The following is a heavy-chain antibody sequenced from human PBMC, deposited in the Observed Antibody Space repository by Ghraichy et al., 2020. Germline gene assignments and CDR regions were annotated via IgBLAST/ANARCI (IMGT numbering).Heavy chain of an antibody. J-gene: IGHJ4*02. CDR3: ARASDGNGFYFDY. Sequence: SETLSLTCIVSGGSINRSNYYWVWIRQPPGKGLEWIGNIYYSGNTYYNPSLKSRVTMSVDTSKNQFSLNLSSVTAADTAVYYCARASDGNGFYFDYWGQGILVTVSS. V-gene: IGHV4-39*01. CDR2: IYYSGNT. CDR1: GGSINRSNYY.